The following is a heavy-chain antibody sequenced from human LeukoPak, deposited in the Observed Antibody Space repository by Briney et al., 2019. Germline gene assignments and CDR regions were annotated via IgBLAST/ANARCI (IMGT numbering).Heavy chain of an antibody. CDR3: ARGDLEITFGGVIVPTFDY. CDR1: GFTFSSYG. CDR2: IWYDGSNK. V-gene: IGHV3-33*01. J-gene: IGHJ4*02. Sequence: GGSLRLSYAASGFTFSSYGMHWVRQAPGKGLEWVAVIWYDGSNKYYADSVKGRFTISRDNSKNTLYLQMNSLRAEDTAVYYCARGDLEITFGGVIVPTFDYWGQGTLVTVSS. D-gene: IGHD3-16*02.